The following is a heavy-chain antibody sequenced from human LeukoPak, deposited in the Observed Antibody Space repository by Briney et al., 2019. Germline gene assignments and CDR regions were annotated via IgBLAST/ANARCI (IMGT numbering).Heavy chain of an antibody. Sequence: PSETLSLTCTVSGGSISSYYWSWIRQPLGKGLEWIGYIYYSGSTNYNPSLKSRVTISVDTSKNQFSLKPSSVTAADTAVYYCARDGSYSNYFDYWGQGTLVTVSS. D-gene: IGHD4-11*01. J-gene: IGHJ4*02. V-gene: IGHV4-59*01. CDR3: ARDGSYSNYFDY. CDR1: GGSISSYY. CDR2: IYYSGST.